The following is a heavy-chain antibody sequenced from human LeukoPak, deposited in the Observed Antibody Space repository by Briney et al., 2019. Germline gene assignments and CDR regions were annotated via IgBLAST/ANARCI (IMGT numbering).Heavy chain of an antibody. J-gene: IGHJ5*02. CDR1: GFTLSICS. CDR3: AGDGWGYSSSSVGWFDP. CDR2: ISSNSRTI. V-gene: IGHV3-48*01. Sequence: GGSLRLSCAASGFTLSICSMNWVRQAPGKGLDWISYISSNSRTIYYADSVKGRFTISRDNAKNSLYLQMNSLRAEDTAVYFCAGDGWGYSSSSVGWFDPWGQGTLVTVSS. D-gene: IGHD6-6*01.